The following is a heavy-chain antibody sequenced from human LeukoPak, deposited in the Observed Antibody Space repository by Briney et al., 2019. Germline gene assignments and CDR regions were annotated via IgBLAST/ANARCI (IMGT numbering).Heavy chain of an antibody. CDR2: IIPILGIA. D-gene: IGHD3-22*01. CDR3: ARVAVSYYYDSSGSLDY. CDR1: GGTFSSYA. V-gene: IGHV1-69*04. Sequence: GASVKVSCKASGGTFSSYAISWVRQAPGQGLEWMGRIIPILGIANYAQKFQGRVTITADKSTSTAYMELSSLRSEDTAVYYCARVAVSYYYDSSGSLDYWGQGTLVTASS. J-gene: IGHJ4*02.